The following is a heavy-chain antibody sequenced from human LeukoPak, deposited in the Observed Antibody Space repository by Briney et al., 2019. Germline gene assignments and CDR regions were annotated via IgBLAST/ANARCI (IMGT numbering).Heavy chain of an antibody. Sequence: SETLPLTCTVSGYSISSGYYWGWIRQPPGKGLEWIGSIYHSGSTYYNPSLKSRVTISVDTSKNQFSLKLSSVTAADTAVYYCARVGADPTNYYYYYMDVWGKGTTVTVSS. J-gene: IGHJ6*03. CDR1: GYSISSGYY. V-gene: IGHV4-38-2*02. CDR3: ARVGADPTNYYYYYMDV. CDR2: IYHSGST.